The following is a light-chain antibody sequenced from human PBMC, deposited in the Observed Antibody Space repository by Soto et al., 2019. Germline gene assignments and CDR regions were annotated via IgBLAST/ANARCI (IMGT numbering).Light chain of an antibody. J-gene: IGKJ4*01. CDR3: QQTMSFPLT. CDR1: QAITSW. Sequence: DIHVTQSPSSVSASVGDRVTITCRASQAITSWLAWYQQKPGRAPKLLIYSASSLQSGAPSRFTGSGSGKDFTLTITSLQPDDAAVYYCQQTMSFPLTFGGGTKVEI. CDR2: SAS. V-gene: IGKV1-12*01.